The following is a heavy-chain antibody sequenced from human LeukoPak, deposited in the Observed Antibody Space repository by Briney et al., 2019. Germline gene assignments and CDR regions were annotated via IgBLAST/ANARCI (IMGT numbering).Heavy chain of an antibody. CDR3: ARARSRWQLPPFDY. CDR2: ISPNSGGT. D-gene: IGHD1-26*01. V-gene: IGHV1-2*02. Sequence: ASVKVSCKASGYTFTGYYMHWVRQAPGQGLEWMGWISPNSGGTKYAQKFQGRVTMTRDTSISTAYMELNRLRSDDTAVYYCARARSRWQLPPFDYWGQGTLVTASS. CDR1: GYTFTGYY. J-gene: IGHJ4*02.